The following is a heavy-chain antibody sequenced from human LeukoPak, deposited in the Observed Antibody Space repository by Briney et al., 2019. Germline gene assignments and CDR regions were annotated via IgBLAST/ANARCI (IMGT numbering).Heavy chain of an antibody. V-gene: IGHV1-18*01. CDR3: ARSGDGNWFET. CDR1: GYTFTSFG. Sequence: ASVKVSCKTSGYTFTSFGIGWVRQAHGQGLEWMGWISGYNGDTNYAQKSQGRVTMTTDTSTSTAYMELRSLRSDDTAVYYCARSGDGNWFETWGQGTLVTVSS. D-gene: IGHD1-26*01. CDR2: ISGYNGDT. J-gene: IGHJ5*02.